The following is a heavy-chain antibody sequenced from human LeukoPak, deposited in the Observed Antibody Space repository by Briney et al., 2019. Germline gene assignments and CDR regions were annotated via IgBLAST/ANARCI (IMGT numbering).Heavy chain of an antibody. CDR3: AKGHIVVVTAIFFDY. Sequence: PGGSLRLSCAASGFTFSSYAMSWVRQAPGKGLEWVSAISGSGGSTYYADSVKGRFTISRDNSKNTVYLQMNSLRAEDTAVYYCAKGHIVVVTAIFFDYWGQGTLATVSS. V-gene: IGHV3-23*01. J-gene: IGHJ4*02. CDR2: ISGSGGST. CDR1: GFTFSSYA. D-gene: IGHD2-21*02.